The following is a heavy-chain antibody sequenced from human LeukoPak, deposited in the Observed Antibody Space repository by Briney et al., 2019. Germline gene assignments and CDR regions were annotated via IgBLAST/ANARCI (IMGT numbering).Heavy chain of an antibody. CDR2: IETDGDEK. CDR1: GFTFRDYW. D-gene: IGHD5-12*01. CDR3: TRDIPSGFYTPDY. J-gene: IGHJ4*02. Sequence: GESLRLSCVASGFTFRDYWMSWVRQAPGMGLEWVANIETDGDEKNYVDSVKGRFTISRDNARNSLYLQMSSLRVEDTAVYYCTRDIPSGFYTPDYWGRGTLVTVSS. V-gene: IGHV3-7*01.